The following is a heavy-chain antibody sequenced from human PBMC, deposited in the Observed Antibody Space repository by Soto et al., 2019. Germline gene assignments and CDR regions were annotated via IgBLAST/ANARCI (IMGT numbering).Heavy chain of an antibody. CDR1: GFSFNIYA. J-gene: IGHJ4*02. V-gene: IGHV3-23*01. CDR2: ISGSGNST. Sequence: GGSLRLSCAASGFSFNIYAMCWVRQAPGEGLEWVSAISGSGNSTYYADSVKGRFTISRDNSKNTLFLQMNSLRVDDTAVYYCAKDWGSYYNSYYFDYWGQGTLVTVSS. D-gene: IGHD3-10*01. CDR3: AKDWGSYYNSYYFDY.